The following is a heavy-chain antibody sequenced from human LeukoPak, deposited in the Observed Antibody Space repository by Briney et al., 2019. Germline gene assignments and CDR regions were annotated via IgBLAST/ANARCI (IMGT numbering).Heavy chain of an antibody. J-gene: IGHJ4*02. Sequence: ASVKVSCKASGYTFTGYYMHRLRQAPGQGLEWMGWINPNSGGTNYAQKFQGRVTMTRDTSISTAYMELSRLRSDDTGVYYCASGIAAAGSDYFDYWGQGTLVTVSS. CDR2: INPNSGGT. V-gene: IGHV1-2*02. D-gene: IGHD6-13*01. CDR1: GYTFTGYY. CDR3: ASGIAAAGSDYFDY.